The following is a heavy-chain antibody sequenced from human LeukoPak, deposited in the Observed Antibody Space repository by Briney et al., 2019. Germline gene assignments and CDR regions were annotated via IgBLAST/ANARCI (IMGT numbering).Heavy chain of an antibody. V-gene: IGHV3-23*01. D-gene: IGHD6-13*01. J-gene: IGHJ4*02. CDR1: GFTFSTYT. CDR2: ISGSGGST. Sequence: SGGSLRLSCAASGFTFSTYTMNWVRQAPGKGLEWVSAISGSGGSTYYADSVKGRFTISRDNSKNTLYLQMNSLRAEDTAVYYCARAPRVYSSPTTPWGQGTLVTVSS. CDR3: ARAPRVYSSPTTP.